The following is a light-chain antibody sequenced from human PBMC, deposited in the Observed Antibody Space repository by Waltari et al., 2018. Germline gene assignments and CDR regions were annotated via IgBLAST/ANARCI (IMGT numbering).Light chain of an antibody. V-gene: IGKV1-39*01. J-gene: IGKJ1*01. CDR3: QKSSSTPPWT. CDR1: QSISIY. CDR2: SAS. Sequence: DIQMTQSPSSLSASVEDRVTITCRASQSISIYLNWYQQKPGKAPKLLIYSASSLQSGVPSRFSGSGSGTDFTLTISSLQPEDFATYYCQKSSSTPPWTFGQGTKVEIK.